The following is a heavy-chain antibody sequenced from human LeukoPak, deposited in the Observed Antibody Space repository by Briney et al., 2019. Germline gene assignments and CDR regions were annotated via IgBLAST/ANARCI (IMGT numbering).Heavy chain of an antibody. Sequence: GESLKSFCQGSGYSVSDYWNDWVRQSSGKGLEWMGMILPRDSDPTYNPSFEGHVTVSVYKSLATTYLQWDSLEVSDSAIYYCARIYHSTGRDFEQFGHWGQGTLVTVSS. D-gene: IGHD3-22*01. CDR3: ARIYHSTGRDFEQFGH. V-gene: IGHV5-51*01. J-gene: IGHJ4*02. CDR2: ILPRDSDP. CDR1: GYSVSDYW.